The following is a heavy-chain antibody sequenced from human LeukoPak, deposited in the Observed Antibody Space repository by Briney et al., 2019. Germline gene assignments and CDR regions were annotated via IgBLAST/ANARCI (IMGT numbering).Heavy chain of an antibody. CDR1: GFTFSSYA. D-gene: IGHD3-22*01. CDR2: ISYDGSNK. V-gene: IGHV3-30-3*01. CDR3: ARDLYYYDSSGYEYYMDV. Sequence: GKSLRLSCSASGFTFSSYAMYWVRQAPGKGLEWVAVISYDGSNKYYADSVKGRFTISRDNSKNTLYLQMNSLRAEDTAVYYCARDLYYYDSSGYEYYMDVWGKGTTVTVSS. J-gene: IGHJ6*03.